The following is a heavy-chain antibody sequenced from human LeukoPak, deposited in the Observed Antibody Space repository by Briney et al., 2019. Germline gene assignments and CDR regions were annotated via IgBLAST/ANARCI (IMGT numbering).Heavy chain of an antibody. J-gene: IGHJ5*02. CDR1: GFTFSTYA. CDR3: ARKSGP. D-gene: IGHD6-25*01. V-gene: IGHV3-23*01. Sequence: GGSLRLSCAASGFTFSTYAMSWVRQAPGKGLEWVSSFCASDHSTYYADSVKGRFTISRDNSKNTLYLQMNSLRAEDTAVYYCARKSGPWGQGTLVTVSS. CDR2: FCASDHST.